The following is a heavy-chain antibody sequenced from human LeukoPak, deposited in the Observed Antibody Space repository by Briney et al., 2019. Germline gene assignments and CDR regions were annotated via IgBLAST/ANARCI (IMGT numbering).Heavy chain of an antibody. Sequence: SETLSLTCTVSGGSISGYYWTWIRQPPGKGLEWIGQIHYSGKADYNPSLKSRITISVDTSKNQMSLKLTSVTVADTAIYHCARFGVNYDMDVWGQGTTVTV. D-gene: IGHD3-16*01. CDR2: IHYSGKA. V-gene: IGHV4-59*01. CDR3: ARFGVNYDMDV. CDR1: GGSISGYY. J-gene: IGHJ6*02.